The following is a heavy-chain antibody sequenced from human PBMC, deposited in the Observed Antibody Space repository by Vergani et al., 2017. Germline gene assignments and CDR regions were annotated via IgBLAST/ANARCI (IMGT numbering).Heavy chain of an antibody. J-gene: IGHJ4*02. D-gene: IGHD6-13*01. V-gene: IGHV3-7*03. Sequence: EVQLVESGGGLVQPGGSLRLSCSASGFTFSDYWMSWVRQAPGKGLEWVANIKGQGSEKNYVDSVKGRFTISRDNAKNSLHMQMNSLRVEDTAVYYCARDGRSSWYFDYWGQGTLVTVSS. CDR1: GFTFSDYW. CDR2: IKGQGSEK. CDR3: ARDGRSSWYFDY.